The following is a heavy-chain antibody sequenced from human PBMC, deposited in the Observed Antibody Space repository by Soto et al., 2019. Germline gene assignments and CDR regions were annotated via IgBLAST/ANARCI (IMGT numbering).Heavy chain of an antibody. J-gene: IGHJ5*01. V-gene: IGHV4-30-2*01. CDR2: IYHSGST. D-gene: IGHD1-1*01. Sequence: SETLSLTCAVSGGSISSGGYSWGWIRQPPGKGLEWIGYIYHSGSTYYNPSLKSRVTISVDRSKNQFSLKLSSVTAADTAVYYCAAGGRLQLDSCGQGTMSTVSS. CDR1: GGSISSGGYS. CDR3: AAGGRLQLDS.